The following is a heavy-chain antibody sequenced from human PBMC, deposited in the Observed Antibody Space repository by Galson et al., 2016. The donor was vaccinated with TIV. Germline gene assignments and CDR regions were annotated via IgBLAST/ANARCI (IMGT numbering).Heavy chain of an antibody. V-gene: IGHV4-34*01. J-gene: IGHJ4*02. CDR3: ARPYGY. CDR2: VNLGGFT. D-gene: IGHD4-17*01. CDR1: GGSFSGHY. Sequence: TCVVYGGSFSGHYWSWIRQPPGKGLEYIGKVNLGGFTNYAPSLKSRVTISIDTSKNQFSLKLTSVTAADTAVYYCARPYGYWGQGILVTVSS.